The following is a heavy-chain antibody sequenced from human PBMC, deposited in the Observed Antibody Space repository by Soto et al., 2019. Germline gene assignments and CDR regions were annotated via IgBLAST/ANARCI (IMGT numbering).Heavy chain of an antibody. Sequence: GGSLRLSCVASGFSLASYPMNWVRHTPGKGLEWISYSSPRGDTIYYADSVEGRFTISRDNARNSLSLHMSSLRDEDSALYYCAKGPHTNVGWPYYFESWGQGVPVTVSS. CDR1: GFSLASYP. V-gene: IGHV3-48*02. D-gene: IGHD6-19*01. CDR3: AKGPHTNVGWPYYFES. CDR2: SSPRGDTI. J-gene: IGHJ4*02.